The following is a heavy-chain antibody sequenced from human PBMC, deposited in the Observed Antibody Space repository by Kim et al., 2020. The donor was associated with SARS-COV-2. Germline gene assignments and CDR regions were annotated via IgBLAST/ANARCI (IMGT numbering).Heavy chain of an antibody. CDR1: GGSFSGYY. J-gene: IGHJ6*03. CDR2: INHSGST. Sequence: SETLSLTCAVYGGSFSGYYWSWIRQPPGKGLEWIGEINHSGSTNYNPSLKSRVTISVDTSKNQFSLKLSSVTAADTAVYYCARTSYFYNWNTYYYMDVWGKGTTVTVSS. D-gene: IGHD1-20*01. V-gene: IGHV4-34*01. CDR3: ARTSYFYNWNTYYYMDV.